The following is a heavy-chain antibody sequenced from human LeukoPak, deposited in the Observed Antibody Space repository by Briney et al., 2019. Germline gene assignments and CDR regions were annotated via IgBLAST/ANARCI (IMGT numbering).Heavy chain of an antibody. CDR2: INPNSGGT. CDR1: GYTLTAYY. CDR3: ARGYCSGGTCYLVENWLDP. Sequence: GASVKVSCKASGYTLTAYYIYWVRQAPGQGLEWMGRINPNSGGTDYAQNFQGRVTMTRDTSIRTAYMELSRLRSDDTAVYYGARGYCSGGTCYLVENWLDPWGQGTLVTVSS. D-gene: IGHD2-15*01. V-gene: IGHV1-2*06. J-gene: IGHJ5*02.